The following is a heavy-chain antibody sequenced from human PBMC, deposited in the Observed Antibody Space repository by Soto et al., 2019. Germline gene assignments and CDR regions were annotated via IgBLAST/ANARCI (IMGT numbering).Heavy chain of an antibody. J-gene: IGHJ5*02. Sequence: EVQLVESGGDLVQPGGSLRLSCAVSGFTFSDHYRDWVRQAPEKELEWVGRIRSIANSYTTDYAASVKGRFTISRDDSKNSLYLQMNSLKTEDTAMYYCARRITGTPPADGGSWGQGTLVTVSS. CDR3: ARRITGTPPADGGS. CDR2: IRSIANSYTT. D-gene: IGHD1-20*01. V-gene: IGHV3-72*01. CDR1: GFTFSDHY.